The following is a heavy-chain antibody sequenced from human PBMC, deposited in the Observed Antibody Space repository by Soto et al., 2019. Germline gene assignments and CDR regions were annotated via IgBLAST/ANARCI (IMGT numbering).Heavy chain of an antibody. J-gene: IGHJ4*01. CDR2: ISYSAST. CDR1: GGSISSGGYY. V-gene: IGHV4-31*03. CDR3: ARGVLH. Sequence: QVQLQESGPGLVQPSQTLSLTCTVSGGSISSGGYYWSWIRQHPGTGLEWIGHISYSASTYYNTSLKSRVTISVDTSRNQFSLVVNSVTGPDTAVYNCARGVLHWGQGALVTVPS.